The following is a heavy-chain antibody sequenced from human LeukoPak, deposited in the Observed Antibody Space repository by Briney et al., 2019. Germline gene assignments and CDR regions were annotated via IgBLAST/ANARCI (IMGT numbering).Heavy chain of an antibody. D-gene: IGHD3-16*02. CDR1: GGSISSYY. J-gene: IGHJ4*02. V-gene: IGHV4-59*01. Sequence: SETLSLTCTVSGGSISSYYWSWIRQPPGKGLEWIGYIYYSGSTNYNPSLKSRVTISVDTSKNQFSLKLSSVTAADTAVYYCARVIDYVRGSYRYNHYFDYWGQGTLVTVSS. CDR3: ARVIDYVRGSYRYNHYFDY. CDR2: IYYSGST.